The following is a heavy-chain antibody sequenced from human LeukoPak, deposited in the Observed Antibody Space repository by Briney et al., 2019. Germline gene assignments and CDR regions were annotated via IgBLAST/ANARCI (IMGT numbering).Heavy chain of an antibody. CDR2: INHSGST. CDR3: AREVLIVATRIFNSYYYMDV. D-gene: IGHD5-12*01. V-gene: IGHV4-34*01. Sequence: SETLSLTCAVYGGSFSGYYWSWIRQPPGKGLEWIGEINHSGSTNYNPSLKSRVTISVDTSKNQFSLKLGSVTAADTAVYYCAREVLIVATRIFNSYYYMDVWGKGTTVTVSS. J-gene: IGHJ6*03. CDR1: GGSFSGYY.